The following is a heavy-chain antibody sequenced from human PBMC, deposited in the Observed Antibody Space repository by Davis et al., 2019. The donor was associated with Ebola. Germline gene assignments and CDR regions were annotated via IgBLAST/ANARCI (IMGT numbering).Heavy chain of an antibody. Sequence: ASVKVSCKTSGYTCNNYGVSWVRQAPGQGLEWMGWISAYNGNTDYSPKVQGRVTMTTDTSTNTATMELRSLRSEDTAVYYCARVSSSYYYDSSGYYTAHYFDYWGQGTLVTVSS. J-gene: IGHJ4*02. V-gene: IGHV1-18*01. D-gene: IGHD3-22*01. CDR2: ISAYNGNT. CDR1: GYTCNNYG. CDR3: ARVSSSYYYDSSGYYTAHYFDY.